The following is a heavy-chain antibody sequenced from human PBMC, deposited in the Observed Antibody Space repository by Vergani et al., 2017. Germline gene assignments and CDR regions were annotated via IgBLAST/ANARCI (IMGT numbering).Heavy chain of an antibody. CDR3: ARRVPFSAFEGQMLCYGLDV. V-gene: IGHV1-18*01. D-gene: IGHD2-2*01. J-gene: IGHJ6*02. Sequence: QVQLVQSGTEVKKPGASVKVSCKASGYTFTIYSIGWVRQAPGQGLEWLGWISGYNGNTNYAQKLQGRVTMTTDTSRSKAYMELRNLRSDDTAVYYCARRVPFSAFEGQMLCYGLDVWGQGTTVTVSS. CDR1: GYTFTIYS. CDR2: ISGYNGNT.